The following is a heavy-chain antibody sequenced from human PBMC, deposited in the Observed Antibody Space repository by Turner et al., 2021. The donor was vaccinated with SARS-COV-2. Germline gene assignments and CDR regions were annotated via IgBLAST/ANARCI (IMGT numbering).Heavy chain of an antibody. CDR1: GDSISTSHDY. CDR2: IYYSGRT. J-gene: IGHJ5*01. D-gene: IGHD3-10*01. Sequence: QLQLQESGPGLVRPSETLSLICTVSGDSISTSHDYWGWIRQPPGKGLEWIGSIYYSGRTFYNPSVKSRVTISVDTSKNDFFLQLSSVTAADTAVYYCMRHDHYGSASINWFNSWGQGTLVTVSS. V-gene: IGHV4-39*01. CDR3: MRHDHYGSASINWFNS.